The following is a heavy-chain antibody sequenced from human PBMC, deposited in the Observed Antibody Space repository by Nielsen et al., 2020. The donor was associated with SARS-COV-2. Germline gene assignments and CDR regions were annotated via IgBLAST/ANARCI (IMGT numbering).Heavy chain of an antibody. CDR3: ARVAAVGYSSSWQDY. Sequence: SVKVSCKASGYTFTSYAMHWVRQAPGQRLEWMGRIIPILGIANYAQKFQGRVTITADKSTSTAYMELSSLRSEDTAVYYCARVAAVGYSSSWQDYWGQGTLVTVSS. CDR1: GYTFTSYA. V-gene: IGHV1-69*04. D-gene: IGHD6-13*01. CDR2: IIPILGIA. J-gene: IGHJ4*02.